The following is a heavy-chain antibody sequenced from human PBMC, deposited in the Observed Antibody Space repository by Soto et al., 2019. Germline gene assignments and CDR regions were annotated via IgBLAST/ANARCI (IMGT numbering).Heavy chain of an antibody. CDR1: GGTFSSHA. D-gene: IGHD3-10*01. Sequence: QVQLVQSGTEVKKPGSSVKVSCKASGGTFSSHAISWVRQAPGQGLEWMGGIIPIFGTTNYAQRLQGRVSITADESTSTAYMELSSLRSEDTAVYYCAGSYKYGSRTFDAFDVWGQGTMVTVSS. CDR3: AGSYKYGSRTFDAFDV. CDR2: IIPIFGTT. V-gene: IGHV1-69*01. J-gene: IGHJ3*01.